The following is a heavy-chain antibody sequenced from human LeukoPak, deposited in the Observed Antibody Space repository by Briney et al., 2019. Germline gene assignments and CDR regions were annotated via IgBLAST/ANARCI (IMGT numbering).Heavy chain of an antibody. CDR3: ARDRCSSTSCYSNFDY. D-gene: IGHD2-2*01. CDR2: INPNSGGT. Sequence: ASVKVSCKASGYTFTGYYMHWVRQAPGQGLEWMGWINPNSGGTNYAQKFQDRVTMTRDTSISTAYMELSRLRSDDTAVYYCARDRCSSTSCYSNFDYWGQGTLVTVSS. J-gene: IGHJ4*02. CDR1: GYTFTGYY. V-gene: IGHV1-2*02.